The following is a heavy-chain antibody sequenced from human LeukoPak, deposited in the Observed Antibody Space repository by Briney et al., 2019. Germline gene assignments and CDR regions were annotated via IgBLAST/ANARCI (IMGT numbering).Heavy chain of an antibody. CDR3: ARDILRGAFDI. CDR2: LYYNGNT. Sequence: PSETLSLTCTVSGTSVTTNNNYWVWIRQPPGKGLEWIGSLYYNGNTFYNASFKSRVTISLDTSKNQFSLSLSSVTAADTAVYYCARDILRGAFDIWGQGTMVTVSS. CDR1: GTSVTTNNNY. V-gene: IGHV4-39*07. J-gene: IGHJ3*02.